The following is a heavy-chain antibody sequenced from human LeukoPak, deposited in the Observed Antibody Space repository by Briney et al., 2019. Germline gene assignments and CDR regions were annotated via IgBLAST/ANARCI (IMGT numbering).Heavy chain of an antibody. Sequence: GGSLRLSCAASGFTFSSYEMNWVRQAPGKGLEWVSYISSSGSTIYYADSVKGRFTIPRDNAKNSLYLQMNSLRAEDTAVYYCASSSGYYIDYWGQGTLVTVSS. CDR1: GFTFSSYE. J-gene: IGHJ4*02. V-gene: IGHV3-48*03. CDR3: ASSSGYYIDY. CDR2: ISSSGSTI. D-gene: IGHD3-22*01.